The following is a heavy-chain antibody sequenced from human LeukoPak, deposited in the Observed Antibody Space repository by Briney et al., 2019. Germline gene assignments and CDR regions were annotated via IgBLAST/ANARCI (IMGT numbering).Heavy chain of an antibody. CDR3: ARARGGSFDY. CDR1: GGSISSYY. Sequence: SETLSLTCTVSGGSISSYYWSWIRQPPGKGLEWIGYIYYSGSTNYNPSLKSRVPISVDTSKNQFSLKLSSVTAADTAVYYCARARGGSFDYWGQGTLVTVSS. CDR2: IYYSGST. V-gene: IGHV4-59*01. J-gene: IGHJ4*02. D-gene: IGHD3-16*01.